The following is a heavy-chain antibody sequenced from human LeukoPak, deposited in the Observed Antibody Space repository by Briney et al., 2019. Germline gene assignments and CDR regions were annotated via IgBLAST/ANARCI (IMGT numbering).Heavy chain of an antibody. CDR1: GFTFNNYA. CDR2: ISGSGGST. D-gene: IGHD3-22*01. J-gene: IGHJ4*02. Sequence: GGSLRLSCAASGFTFNNYAMNWVRQAPGKGLEWVSAISGSGGSTYYADSVKGRFTISRDNSKNTLYLQMNSLRAEDTAVYYCAKDPRVTMIVVVITYFDYWGQGTLVTVSS. CDR3: AKDPRVTMIVVVITYFDY. V-gene: IGHV3-23*01.